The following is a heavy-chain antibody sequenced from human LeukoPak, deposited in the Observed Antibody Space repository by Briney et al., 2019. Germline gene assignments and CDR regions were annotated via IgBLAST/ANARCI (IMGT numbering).Heavy chain of an antibody. CDR1: GYTFTGYY. J-gene: IGHJ5*02. D-gene: IGHD2-15*01. V-gene: IGHV1-2*02. Sequence: ASVKVSCKASGYTFTGYYMHWVRQAPGQGLEWMGWINPNSGGTNYAQKLQDRVTMTTDTSTTTAYMELRSLTSDDTAVYYCARAGAVVDNWFDPWDQGTLVTVSS. CDR3: ARAGAVVDNWFDP. CDR2: INPNSGGT.